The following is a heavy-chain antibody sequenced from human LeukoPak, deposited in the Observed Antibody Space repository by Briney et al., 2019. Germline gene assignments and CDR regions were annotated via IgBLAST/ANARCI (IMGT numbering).Heavy chain of an antibody. J-gene: IGHJ4*02. CDR2: INPSGGGT. V-gene: IGHV1-46*01. CDR1: GYTFTTYY. Sequence: VSVKVSCKASGYTFTTYYMHWVRQAPGQGLEWMGIINPSGGGTNYAQKFQGRVTMTRDTSTSTVYMELTSLRSDDTAVYFCVRGRIGYSSGFPYFDYWGQGTLVTVSS. D-gene: IGHD6-19*01. CDR3: VRGRIGYSSGFPYFDY.